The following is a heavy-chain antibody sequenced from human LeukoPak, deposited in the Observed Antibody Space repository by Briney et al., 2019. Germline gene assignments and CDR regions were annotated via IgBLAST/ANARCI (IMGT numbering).Heavy chain of an antibody. CDR3: AREAKVVGYYSNFDY. CDR2: IKQDGSEK. D-gene: IGHD3-22*01. CDR1: GFIFNSYW. V-gene: IGHV3-7*03. J-gene: IGHJ4*02. Sequence: GGSLRLSCAASGFIFNSYWMSWVRQAPGKGLEWVANIKQDGSEKYYVDSVKGRFTISRDNAKNSLYLQMNSLRAEDTAVYYCAREAKVVGYYSNFDYWGQGTLVTVSS.